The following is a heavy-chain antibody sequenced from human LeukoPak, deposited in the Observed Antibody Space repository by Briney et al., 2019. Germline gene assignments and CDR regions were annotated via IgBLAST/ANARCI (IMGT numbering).Heavy chain of an antibody. J-gene: IGHJ2*01. CDR2: INPNSGGA. D-gene: IGHD6-13*01. CDR1: GYTFTDYY. CDR3: ARTTAAGGVGYFDL. Sequence: ASVQVSCKASGYTFTDYYMHWVRQAPGQGLEWMGWINPNSGGANYAQRFQGRVTMTRDTSITTAYMDLSRLKSDDTAVYYCARTTAAGGVGYFDLWGRGTLVTVSS. V-gene: IGHV1-2*02.